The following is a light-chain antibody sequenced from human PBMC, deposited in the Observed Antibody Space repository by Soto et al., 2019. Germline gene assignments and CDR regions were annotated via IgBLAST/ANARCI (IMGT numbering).Light chain of an antibody. CDR2: KVF. CDR3: MQGTHWPPYT. V-gene: IGKV2-30*01. Sequence: DVVMTQSPLSLPVTLGQPASISCRSSQSLAYSDGNTYLNWFQQRPGQSPRRLIYKVFKRDSGVPDRFSGSRSGTDFTLKISRVEAEDVGVYYCMQGTHWPPYTLGQGTKLEIK. J-gene: IGKJ2*01. CDR1: QSLAYSDGNTY.